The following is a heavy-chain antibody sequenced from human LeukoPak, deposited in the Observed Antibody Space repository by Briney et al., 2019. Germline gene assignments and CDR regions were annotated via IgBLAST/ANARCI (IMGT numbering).Heavy chain of an antibody. CDR2: VSGSGSTI. CDR3: ARPITYYDLLSGYYAWYYFDN. Sequence: GGSLRLSCAVSGFNFSDYEMHWVRQAPGKGLEWVSYVSGSGSTIYHADSVKGRFITSRDNAKKSVYLQMNSLRAEDTAVYYCARPITYYDLLSGYYAWYYFDNWGRGTLVTVSS. D-gene: IGHD3-3*01. CDR1: GFNFSDYE. V-gene: IGHV3-48*03. J-gene: IGHJ4*02.